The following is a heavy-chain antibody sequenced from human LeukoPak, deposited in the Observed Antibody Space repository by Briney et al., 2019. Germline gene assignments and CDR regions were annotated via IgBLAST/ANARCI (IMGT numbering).Heavy chain of an antibody. CDR2: ISAYNGNT. CDR1: GYTLTSYG. V-gene: IGHV1-18*04. D-gene: IGHD6-13*01. CDR3: ARVWLIAAAGRAWFDP. J-gene: IGHJ5*02. Sequence: GASVKVSCKASGYTLTSYGISWVRQAPGQGLEWMGWISAYNGNTNYAQKLQCRVTMTTDTSTSTAYMELRSLRSDDTAVYYCARVWLIAAAGRAWFDPWGQGTLVTVSS.